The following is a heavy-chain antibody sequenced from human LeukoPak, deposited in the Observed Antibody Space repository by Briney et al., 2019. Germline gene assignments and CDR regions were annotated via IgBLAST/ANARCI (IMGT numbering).Heavy chain of an antibody. CDR2: IYYSGST. CDR1: GGSISSYY. J-gene: IGHJ4*02. V-gene: IGHV4-59*08. Sequence: PSETLSLTSTVSGGSISSYYWSWIRQPPGKGLEWIGYIYYSGSTNYNPSLKSRVTISVDTSKNQFSLKLSSVTAADTAVYYCARRYYDSSGLYYFDYWGQGTLVTVSS. D-gene: IGHD3-22*01. CDR3: ARRYYDSSGLYYFDY.